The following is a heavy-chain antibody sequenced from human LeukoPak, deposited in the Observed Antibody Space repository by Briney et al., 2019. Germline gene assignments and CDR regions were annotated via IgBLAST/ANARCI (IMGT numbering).Heavy chain of an antibody. V-gene: IGHV6-1*01. Sequence: SQTLSLTCALSGDSVSSNSAAWNWIRQSPSRGLEWLGRTYYRSKWYNDYAVSVKSRITINPDTSKNQFSLQLNSVTPEDTAVYYCARVGYSYGYPYYYYGMDVWGQGTTVTVSS. CDR3: ARVGYSYGYPYYYYGMDV. D-gene: IGHD5-18*01. J-gene: IGHJ6*02. CDR1: GDSVSSNSAA. CDR2: TYYRSKWYN.